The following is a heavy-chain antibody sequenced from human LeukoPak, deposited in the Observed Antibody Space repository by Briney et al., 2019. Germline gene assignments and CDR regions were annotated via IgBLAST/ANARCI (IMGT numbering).Heavy chain of an antibody. Sequence: GASVKVSCKVSGYTFTSYDINWVRQATGQGLEWMGWMNPNSGNTGYAQKFQGRVTITRNTSISTAYMELSSLRSEDTAVYYCARLADTAMDFDYWGQGTLVTVSS. V-gene: IGHV1-8*03. CDR3: ARLADTAMDFDY. CDR1: GYTFTSYD. J-gene: IGHJ4*02. D-gene: IGHD5-18*01. CDR2: MNPNSGNT.